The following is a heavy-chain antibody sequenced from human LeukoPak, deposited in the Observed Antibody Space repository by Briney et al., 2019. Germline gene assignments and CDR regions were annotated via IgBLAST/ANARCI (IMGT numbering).Heavy chain of an antibody. CDR2: IDDGGTNT. D-gene: IGHD1-26*01. Sequence: LSLTCAVSGGSISSGGYSWSWVRQAPGKGLEWVSTIDDGGTNTYYADSVKGRFTISRDNSQNTLSLQMNGLRAEDTAIYYCAKAGTVGATFRMDYWGQGTLVTVSS. J-gene: IGHJ4*02. CDR3: AKAGTVGATFRMDY. V-gene: IGHV3-23*01. CDR1: GGSISSGGYS.